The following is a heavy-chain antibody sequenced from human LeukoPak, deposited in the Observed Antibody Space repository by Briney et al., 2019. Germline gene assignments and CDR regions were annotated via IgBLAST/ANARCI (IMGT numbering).Heavy chain of an antibody. CDR1: GGSISSGSYY. CDR2: IYTSGST. D-gene: IGHD2-15*01. CDR3: ARVNLELPAIRFDP. J-gene: IGHJ5*02. V-gene: IGHV4-61*02. Sequence: PSQTLSLNCTVSGGSISSGSYYWSWIRQPAGKGLEWIGRIYTSGSTNYNPSLKSRVTISVDTSKNQFSLKLSSVTAADTAVNYCARVNLELPAIRFDPWGQGTLVTVSS.